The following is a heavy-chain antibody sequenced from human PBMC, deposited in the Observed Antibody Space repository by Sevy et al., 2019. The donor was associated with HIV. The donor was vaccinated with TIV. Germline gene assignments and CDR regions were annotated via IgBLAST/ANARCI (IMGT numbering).Heavy chain of an antibody. V-gene: IGHV1-24*01. CDR1: GYTLSKLA. D-gene: IGHD2-15*01. J-gene: IGHJ5*02. Sequence: ASVKVSCKVSGYTLSKLAIHWVRQAPGKGLEWMGDFDSQDGETSYSQRFQGRVTMTVDTPTDTAYMDLSSLTSEDTAVYYCATVGLRYYSGSSSYQGDWFDPWGQGTLVTVSS. CDR3: ATVGLRYYSGSSSYQGDWFDP. CDR2: FDSQDGET.